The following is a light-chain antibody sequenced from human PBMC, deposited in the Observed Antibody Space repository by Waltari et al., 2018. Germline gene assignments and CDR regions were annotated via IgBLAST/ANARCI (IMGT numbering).Light chain of an antibody. CDR2: GTS. J-gene: IGKJ4*01. CDR3: QQYDGEVVT. Sequence: EIVLTQSPGTLSLSPGERANLSCRASQSVNSISLAWYQEKLGQAPRLLTYGTSTRATGIPDRFSGSGSGTDFTLTISRLEPEDFAVYYCQQYDGEVVTFGGGTKVEI. V-gene: IGKV3-20*01. CDR1: QSVNSIS.